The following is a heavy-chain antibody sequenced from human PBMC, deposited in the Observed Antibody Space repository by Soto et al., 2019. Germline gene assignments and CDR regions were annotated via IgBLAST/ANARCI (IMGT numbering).Heavy chain of an antibody. CDR3: ARTESVVVAAEFDS. V-gene: IGHV4-4*02. D-gene: IGHD2-15*01. CDR1: GVSIKSDNW. Sequence: QVQLQESGPRLAKPSETLALVCSVSGVSIKSDNWWSWVRQSPGGGLEWIGEIYHSGSTTYHPSLNTRVTVSVDKSQTLFSLRLTAVTAADTAISSCARTESVVVAAEFDSWGQGILVTVSS. CDR2: IYHSGST. J-gene: IGHJ4*02.